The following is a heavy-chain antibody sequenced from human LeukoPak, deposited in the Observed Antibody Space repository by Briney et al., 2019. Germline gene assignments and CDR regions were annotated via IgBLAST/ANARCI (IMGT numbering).Heavy chain of an antibody. D-gene: IGHD1-26*01. V-gene: IGHV3-30-3*01. J-gene: IGHJ6*02. Sequence: PGGSLRLSCAASGFTFSSYATHWVRQAPGKGLEWVAVISYDGSNKYYADSVKGRFTISRDNSKNTLYLQMNSLRAEDTAVYYCAKDFIRDSGSYYGPDYYYGMDVWGQGTTVAVSS. CDR1: GFTFSSYA. CDR2: ISYDGSNK. CDR3: AKDFIRDSGSYYGPDYYYGMDV.